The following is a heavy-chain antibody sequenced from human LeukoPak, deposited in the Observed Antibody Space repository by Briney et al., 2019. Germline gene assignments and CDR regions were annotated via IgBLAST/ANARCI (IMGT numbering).Heavy chain of an antibody. D-gene: IGHD6-13*01. CDR2: ISAYNGNT. CDR1: GYTFTNYG. CDR3: ARDEPISIAAAGYDY. J-gene: IGHJ4*02. V-gene: IGHV1-18*01. Sequence: ASVEVSCKASGYTFTNYGINWVRQAPGQGLEWMGWISAYNGNTNYAQELQGRVTMTTDTSTSTAYMELRSLRSDDTAVYYCARDEPISIAAAGYDYWGQGTLVTVSS.